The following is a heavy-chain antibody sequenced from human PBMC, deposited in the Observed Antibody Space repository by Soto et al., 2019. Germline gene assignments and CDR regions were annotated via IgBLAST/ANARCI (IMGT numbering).Heavy chain of an antibody. CDR2: INHRGST. J-gene: IGHJ4*02. Sequence: QVQLQQWGAGLLKPSETLSLTCAVYGGSFSGYYWSWIRQPPGKGLEWIGEINHRGSTNYNPSLKSRVTISVDTSKTQFSLKLSSVTAADTAVYYCASQHIQGDFDYWGQGTLVTVSS. V-gene: IGHV4-34*01. D-gene: IGHD3-16*01. CDR1: GGSFSGYY. CDR3: ASQHIQGDFDY.